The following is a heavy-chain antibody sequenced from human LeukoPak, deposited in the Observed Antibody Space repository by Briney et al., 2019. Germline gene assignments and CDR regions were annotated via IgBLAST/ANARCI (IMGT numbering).Heavy chain of an antibody. CDR3: ARGEVVTASLPDYFYYYTDV. D-gene: IGHD2-21*02. CDR1: GFTFSSYS. V-gene: IGHV3-48*04. J-gene: IGHJ6*03. CDR2: ITDSGRTI. Sequence: PGGSLRLSCAASGFTFSSYSMNWVRQAPGKGLEWVSYITDSGRTIYYADSVKGRFTISRDNAKNSLFLQMNSLRAEDTAVYYCARGEVVTASLPDYFYYYTDVWGKGTTVTISS.